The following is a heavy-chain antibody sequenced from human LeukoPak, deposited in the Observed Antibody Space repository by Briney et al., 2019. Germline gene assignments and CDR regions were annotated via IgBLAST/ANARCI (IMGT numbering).Heavy chain of an antibody. Sequence: ASVKVSCKLSGNTPTELSMHWVRQVPGKGLEWRGGFDPEDVEIIYAQKFKGRVTMTEDTSTDTAYMKLSRLKSEDTAVYYCATFAIFWVFTYAFDVWGQGTMVTVSS. D-gene: IGHD3-3*01. J-gene: IGHJ3*01. V-gene: IGHV1-24*01. CDR3: ATFAIFWVFTYAFDV. CDR1: GNTPTELS. CDR2: FDPEDVEI.